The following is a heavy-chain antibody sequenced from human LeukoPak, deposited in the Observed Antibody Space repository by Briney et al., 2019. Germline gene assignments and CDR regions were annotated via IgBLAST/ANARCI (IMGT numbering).Heavy chain of an antibody. J-gene: IGHJ4*02. CDR3: ARGIVVVVGASDHFDY. D-gene: IGHD2-15*01. Sequence: GGSLRLSCVASGFTSSTYWMNWVRQAPGKGLERVGTISPDGSDKYYVDSVKGRFTISRDNAKTSLYLQINSLRADDTALYFCARGIVVVVGASDHFDYWGQGTLITVSS. V-gene: IGHV3-7*01. CDR2: ISPDGSDK. CDR1: GFTSSTYW.